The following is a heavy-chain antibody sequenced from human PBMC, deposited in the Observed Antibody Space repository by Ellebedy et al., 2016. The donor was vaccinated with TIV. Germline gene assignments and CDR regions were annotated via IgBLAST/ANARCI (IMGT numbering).Heavy chain of an antibody. Sequence: SVKVSCXASGGTFSSYAISWVRQAPGQGLEWMGGIIPIFGTANYAQKFQGRVTITADKSTSTAYMELSSLRSEDTAVYYCARPAPMVRGVTNWFDPWGQGTLVTVSS. CDR2: IIPIFGTA. V-gene: IGHV1-69*06. CDR1: GGTFSSYA. CDR3: ARPAPMVRGVTNWFDP. J-gene: IGHJ5*02. D-gene: IGHD3-10*01.